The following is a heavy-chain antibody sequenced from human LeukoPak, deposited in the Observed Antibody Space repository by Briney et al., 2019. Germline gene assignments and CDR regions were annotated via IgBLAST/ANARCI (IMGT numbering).Heavy chain of an antibody. J-gene: IGHJ4*02. CDR3: ARVRYDTYYFDY. CDR1: GGTFSSYA. V-gene: IGHV1-69*06. Sequence: ASVKVSCKASGGTFSSYAISWVRQAPGQGLEWMGGIIPIFGTANYAQKFQGRVTITADKSTSTAYMELSSLRSEDTAVYYCARVRYDTYYFDYWGQGTLVTVSS. CDR2: IIPIFGTA. D-gene: IGHD3-22*01.